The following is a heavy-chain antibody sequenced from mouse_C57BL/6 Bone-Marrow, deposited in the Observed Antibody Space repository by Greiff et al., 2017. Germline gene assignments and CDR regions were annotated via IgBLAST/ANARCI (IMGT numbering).Heavy chain of an antibody. J-gene: IGHJ2*01. V-gene: IGHV1-55*01. CDR3: ASSIITTVVHLGD. CDR2: IYPGSGST. CDR1: GYTFTSYW. Sequence: QVQLQQPGAELVKPGASVKMSCKASGYTFTSYWITWVKQRPGQGLEWIGDIYPGSGSTNYNEKFKSKATLTVDTSSSTAYMQLSNLTSENSAVYYCASSIITTVVHLGDRDPGTTLTVYS. D-gene: IGHD1-1*01.